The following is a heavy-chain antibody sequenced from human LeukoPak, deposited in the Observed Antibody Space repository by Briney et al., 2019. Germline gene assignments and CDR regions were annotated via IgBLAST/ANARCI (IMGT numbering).Heavy chain of an antibody. J-gene: IGHJ4*02. CDR2: IYYSGST. Sequence: SETLSLTCTVSSGSISNYYWSWIRQPPGKGLEWIGYIYYSGSTNYNPSLKSRVTISVDTSKNQFSLKLSSVTAADTAVYYCARDAYSNYDGVNFDYWGQGTLVTVSS. CDR3: ARDAYSNYDGVNFDY. V-gene: IGHV4-59*12. CDR1: SGSISNYY. D-gene: IGHD4-11*01.